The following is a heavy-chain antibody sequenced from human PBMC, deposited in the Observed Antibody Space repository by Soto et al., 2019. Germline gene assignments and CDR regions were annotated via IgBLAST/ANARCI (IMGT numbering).Heavy chain of an antibody. J-gene: IGHJ4*02. CDR2: IKQDGREK. CDR3: ARVGGVPY. Sequence: EVQLVESGGGLVQPGGSLRPSCAPSGFTFSAYWMGWVRQAPGKGLEWVANIKQDGREKYYVDSVKGRFTISRDNAKNSLYLQMNSLRAEDTAVYYCARVGGVPYWGQGTLVTVSS. D-gene: IGHD2-15*01. CDR1: GFTFSAYW. V-gene: IGHV3-7*01.